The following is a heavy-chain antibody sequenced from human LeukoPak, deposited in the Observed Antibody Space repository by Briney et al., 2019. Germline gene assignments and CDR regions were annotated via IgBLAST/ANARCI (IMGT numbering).Heavy chain of an antibody. CDR3: AREGAQGGNYFD. CDR2: IYYSGST. CDR1: GGSISSYY. V-gene: IGHV4-59*01. D-gene: IGHD1-26*01. J-gene: IGHJ4*02. Sequence: SETLSLTCTVSGGSISSYYWSWIRQPPGKGLEWIGYIYYSGSTNYNPSLKSRVTISVDTSKNQFSLKLSSVTAADTAVYYCAREGAQGGNYFDWGQGTLVTVSS.